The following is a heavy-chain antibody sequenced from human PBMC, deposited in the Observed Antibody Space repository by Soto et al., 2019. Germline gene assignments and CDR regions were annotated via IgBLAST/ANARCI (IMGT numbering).Heavy chain of an antibody. CDR1: GFTFSSYC. Sequence: GGSLRLSCAASGFTFSSYCMHWVRQAPGKGLEWVAVISYDGSNKYYADSVKGRFTISRDNSKNTLYLQMNSLRAEDTAVYYCAKDLFTATWDYYYYGMDVWGQGTTVTVSS. J-gene: IGHJ6*02. CDR3: AKDLFTATWDYYYYGMDV. V-gene: IGHV3-30*18. D-gene: IGHD5-18*01. CDR2: ISYDGSNK.